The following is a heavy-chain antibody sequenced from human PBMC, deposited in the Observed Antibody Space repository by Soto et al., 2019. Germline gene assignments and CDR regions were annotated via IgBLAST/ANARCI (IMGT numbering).Heavy chain of an antibody. Sequence: GPSVKVSCKASGYSFTNSLMYWVRQAPGQRLEWMGWINAGNGDTYYSQKFQGRVTVTRDTSATTVFMELSSLGSEDTAVYYCARDFILDYWGQGTQVTVSS. CDR2: INAGNGDT. J-gene: IGHJ4*02. CDR3: ARDFILDY. V-gene: IGHV1-3*01. CDR1: GYSFTNSL.